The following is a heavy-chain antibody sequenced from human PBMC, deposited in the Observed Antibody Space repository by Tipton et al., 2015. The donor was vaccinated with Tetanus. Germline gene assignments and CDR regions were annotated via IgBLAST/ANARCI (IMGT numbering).Heavy chain of an antibody. V-gene: IGHV3-30*03. Sequence: SLRLSCAASGFRFSYSGMHWVRQAPDKGLEWVAVIAFDGKNERYADSVKGRFIISRDNSKNTLYLQMNSLRVEDTAVYYCARVGQTLGDGDWPIDYWGQGTLVTVSS. CDR3: ARVGQTLGDGDWPIDY. CDR1: GFRFSYSG. CDR2: IAFDGKNE. D-gene: IGHD4-17*01. J-gene: IGHJ4*02.